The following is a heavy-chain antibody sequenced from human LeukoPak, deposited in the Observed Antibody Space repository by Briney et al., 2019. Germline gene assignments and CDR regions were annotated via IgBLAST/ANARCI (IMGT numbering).Heavy chain of an antibody. CDR1: GFTFSSYA. CDR2: ISGSGGST. Sequence: GGSLRLSCAASGFTFSSYAMSWVRQAPGKGLEWVSAISGSGGSTYYADSVKGRFTISRDNSKNTLYLQMDRMRVEDSAVYYCVRDGDIVVVITFDYWGQGNLVTVSS. V-gene: IGHV3-23*01. D-gene: IGHD3-22*01. CDR3: VRDGDIVVVITFDY. J-gene: IGHJ4*02.